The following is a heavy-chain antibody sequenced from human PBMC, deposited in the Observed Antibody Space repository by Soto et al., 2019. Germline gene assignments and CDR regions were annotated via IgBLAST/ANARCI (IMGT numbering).Heavy chain of an antibody. CDR1: GFTFSTYW. Sequence: EVQLVESGGGLVQPGGSLRLSCADSGFTFSTYWMHWVRQPPGKGLVWVSRINPGGGTTSYADSVKGRFTISRDNDKNTLYLQMNSLRAEDTAVYYCVRDHTGYDDYWGQGTLVTVSS. V-gene: IGHV3-74*01. D-gene: IGHD5-12*01. CDR3: VRDHTGYDDY. J-gene: IGHJ4*02. CDR2: INPGGGTT.